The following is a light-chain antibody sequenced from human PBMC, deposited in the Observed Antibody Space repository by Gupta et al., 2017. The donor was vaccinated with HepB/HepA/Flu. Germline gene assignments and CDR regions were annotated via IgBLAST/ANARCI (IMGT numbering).Light chain of an antibody. Sequence: DLQMTQSPSTLSASVGDRVTITCRASQSISDWLAWYQLKPGKAPKLLIYKASTLESGVPSRFSGSGSGTEFTLTISSLQPDDFATYYCHQYYRYCLTFGGGTKVDIK. CDR1: QSISDW. CDR3: HQYYRYCLT. J-gene: IGKJ4*01. CDR2: KAS. V-gene: IGKV1-5*03.